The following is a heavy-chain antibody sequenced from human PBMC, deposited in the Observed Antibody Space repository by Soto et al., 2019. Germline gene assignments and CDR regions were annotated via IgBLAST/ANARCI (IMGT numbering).Heavy chain of an antibody. J-gene: IGHJ5*02. V-gene: IGHV1-8*02. CDR1: GYTFTGYY. Sequence: ASVKVSWNASGYTFTGYYMHWGRQATGQGLEYLGWMNPNSGNTAYVQKFQGRVTMTWDTSMTTAYMELSSLRSEDTAVYFCARGIKYGAYSRWFDPWGQGTLVTVS. CDR2: MNPNSGNT. D-gene: IGHD4-17*01. CDR3: ARGIKYGAYSRWFDP.